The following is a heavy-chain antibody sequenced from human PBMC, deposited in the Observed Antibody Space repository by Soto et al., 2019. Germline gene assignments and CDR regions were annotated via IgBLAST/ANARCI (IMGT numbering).Heavy chain of an antibody. CDR1: GYTFTSYC. Sequence: ASVKVSCKASGYTFTSYCISWVRQAPGQGLEWTGWISAYNGNTNYAQKLQGRVTMTTDTSTSTAYMELRSLRSDDTAVYYCARNLPSDGDFDYWGQGTLVTVSS. CDR3: ARNLPSDGDFDY. J-gene: IGHJ4*02. D-gene: IGHD3-16*01. CDR2: ISAYNGNT. V-gene: IGHV1-18*01.